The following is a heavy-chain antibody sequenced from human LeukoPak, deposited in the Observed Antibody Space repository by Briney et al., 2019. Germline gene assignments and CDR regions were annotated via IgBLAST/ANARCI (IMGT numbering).Heavy chain of an antibody. CDR1: GGTSSSYA. Sequence: SSVKVSCKASGGTSSSYAISWVRQAPGQGLEWMGGIIPIFGTANYAQKFQGRVTITADESTSTAYMELSSLRSEDTAVYYCAREAPYFDWLFGWFDPWGQGTLVTVSS. D-gene: IGHD3-9*01. CDR2: IIPIFGTA. V-gene: IGHV1-69*01. CDR3: AREAPYFDWLFGWFDP. J-gene: IGHJ5*02.